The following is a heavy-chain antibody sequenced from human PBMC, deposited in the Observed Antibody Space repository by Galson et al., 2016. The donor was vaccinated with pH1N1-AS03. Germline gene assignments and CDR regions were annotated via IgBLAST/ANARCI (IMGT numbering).Heavy chain of an antibody. J-gene: IGHJ3*01. CDR1: GYAFTDYY. CDR2: INTDSGGT. D-gene: IGHD6-13*01. V-gene: IGHV1-2*02. CDR3: VRGSPHSSSTNYAFEF. Sequence: SVKVSCKASGYAFTDYYMHLLRQAPGQGLEWMAWINTDSGGTDYAQKFQGRVTMTRGASISTTYMELSSLRSDYTAVYYCVRGSPHSSSTNYAFEFWGRGTMVTVSS.